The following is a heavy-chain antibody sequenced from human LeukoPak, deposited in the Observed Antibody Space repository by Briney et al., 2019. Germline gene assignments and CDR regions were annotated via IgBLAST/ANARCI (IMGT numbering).Heavy chain of an antibody. CDR3: VKDAISGYSGYDYFDY. Sequence: GGSLRLSCAASGFTFSSYGMHWVRQAPGKGLEWVAVISYDGSNKYYADSVKGRVTISRDNSKNTLDLQMNSLRAEDTAVYYCVKDAISGYSGYDYFDYWGQGTLVTVSS. CDR1: GFTFSSYG. CDR2: ISYDGSNK. V-gene: IGHV3-30*18. J-gene: IGHJ4*02. D-gene: IGHD5-12*01.